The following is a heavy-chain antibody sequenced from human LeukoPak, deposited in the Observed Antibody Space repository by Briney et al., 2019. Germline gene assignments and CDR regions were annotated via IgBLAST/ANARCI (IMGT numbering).Heavy chain of an antibody. CDR3: AREPWIQLWLGYFDY. Sequence: GASVKVSCKASGYTFTSYGISWVRQAPGQGLEWMGWISAYNGNTNYAQKLQGRVTMTTDTSTSTAYMELRSLRSDDTAMYYCAREPWIQLWLGYFDYWGQGTLVTVSS. CDR1: GYTFTSYG. J-gene: IGHJ4*02. V-gene: IGHV1-18*01. D-gene: IGHD5-18*01. CDR2: ISAYNGNT.